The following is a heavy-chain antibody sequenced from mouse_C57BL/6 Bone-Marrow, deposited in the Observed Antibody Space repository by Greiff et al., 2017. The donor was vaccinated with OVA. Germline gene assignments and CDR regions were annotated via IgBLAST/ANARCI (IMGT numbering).Heavy chain of an antibody. CDR1: GYTFTSYW. J-gene: IGHJ1*03. Sequence: QVQLQQPGAELVKPGASVKLSCKASGYTFTSYWMQWVKQRPGQGLEWIGEIEPSDSYTNYNQKFKGKATLTVDTSSSTAYMQLSSLTSDDSAVYYCAREGVLLWYCDVWGTGTTVTVSS. D-gene: IGHD1-1*01. V-gene: IGHV1-50*01. CDR3: AREGVLLWYCDV. CDR2: IEPSDSYT.